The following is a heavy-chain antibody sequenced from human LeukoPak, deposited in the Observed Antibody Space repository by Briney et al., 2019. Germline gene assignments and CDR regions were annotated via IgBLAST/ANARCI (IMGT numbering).Heavy chain of an antibody. CDR1: GGSISSYY. CDR2: IYYSGST. V-gene: IGHV4-59*01. D-gene: IGHD2/OR15-2a*01. J-gene: IGHJ4*02. CDR3: ARTRIAFDY. Sequence: SETLSLTCTVSGGSISSYYWSWIRQPPGKGLEWIGYIYYSGSTNYNPSLKSRVTISVDTSKNQFSLKLGSVTAADTAVYYCARTRIAFDYWGQGTLVTVSS.